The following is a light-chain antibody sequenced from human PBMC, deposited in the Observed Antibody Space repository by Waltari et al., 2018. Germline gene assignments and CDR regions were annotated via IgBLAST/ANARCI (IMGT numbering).Light chain of an antibody. J-gene: IGLJ3*02. CDR2: EDN. Sequence: NFMLTQPHSVSESPGKTVTISCTGSSGSIASNYVQWYQQRPGSTPTTVIYEDNQRPSGVPDWCSCSIDSSSNSASLTISGLKTEDEADYYCQSYDGTNWVFGGGTKLTVL. CDR1: SGSIASNY. V-gene: IGLV6-57*02. CDR3: QSYDGTNWV.